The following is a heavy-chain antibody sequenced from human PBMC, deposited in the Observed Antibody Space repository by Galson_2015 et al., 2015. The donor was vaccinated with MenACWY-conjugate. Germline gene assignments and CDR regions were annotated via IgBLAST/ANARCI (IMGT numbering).Heavy chain of an antibody. D-gene: IGHD4-17*01. CDR2: IYYSGST. J-gene: IGHJ6*03. CDR1: GGSISSYY. Sequence: SETLSLTCTVSGGSISSYYWSWIRQPPAKGLEWNGYIYYSGSTNYNPSLKSRVTISVDTSKNQFSLKLSSVTAADTAVYYCARGATVNTYAGYYYYMDVWGKGTTVTVSS. CDR3: ARGATVNTYAGYYYYMDV. V-gene: IGHV4-59*01.